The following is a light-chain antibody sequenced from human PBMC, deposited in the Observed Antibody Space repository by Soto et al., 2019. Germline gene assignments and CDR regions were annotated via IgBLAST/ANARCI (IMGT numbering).Light chain of an antibody. V-gene: IGKV1-5*01. CDR2: DAS. J-gene: IGKJ3*01. CDR1: QSISSW. Sequence: DIQMTQSPSTLSASVGDRVTITCRASQSISSWLAWYQQKPGKAPKLLIYDASSLESGVPSRFSGSGSGTEFTLTISNLQPDDFATYYCQQYNSLITFGPGTKVDIK. CDR3: QQYNSLIT.